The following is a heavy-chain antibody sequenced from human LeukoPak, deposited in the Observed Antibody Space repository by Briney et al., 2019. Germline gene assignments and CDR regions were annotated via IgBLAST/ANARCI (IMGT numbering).Heavy chain of an antibody. CDR1: GGSISSYY. Sequence: PSETLSLTCTVSGGSISSYYWSWIRQPAGKGLEWIGRIYTSGSTNYNPSLKSRVTMSVDTSKNQFSLKLSSVTAADTAVYYCAREAVYRNSPPSPFFDYWGQGTLVTVSS. V-gene: IGHV4-4*07. CDR3: AREAVYRNSPPSPFFDY. CDR2: IYTSGST. D-gene: IGHD4-4*01. J-gene: IGHJ4*02.